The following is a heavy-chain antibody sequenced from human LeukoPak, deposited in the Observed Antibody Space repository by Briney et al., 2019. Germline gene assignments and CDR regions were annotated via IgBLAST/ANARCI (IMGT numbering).Heavy chain of an antibody. CDR2: ISGSSAAI. CDR1: GFSFSNYA. V-gene: IGHV3-48*01. D-gene: IGHD6-13*01. CDR3: ARDPSRGYNYYSYMDV. J-gene: IGHJ6*03. Sequence: GGSLRLSCAASGFSFSNYAMNWVRQAPGKGLEWVSYISGSSAAIYYADSVEGRFTSSRDKAKNSLYLQMNSLRAEDTAVYYCARDPSRGYNYYSYMDVWGKGTTVTVSS.